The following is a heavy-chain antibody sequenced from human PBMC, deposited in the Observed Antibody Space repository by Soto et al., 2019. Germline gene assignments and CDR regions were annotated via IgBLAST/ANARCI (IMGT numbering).Heavy chain of an antibody. CDR1: GGSFSGYY. CDR2: INHSGST. D-gene: IGHD3-10*01. J-gene: IGHJ4*02. CDR3: ASADYYGSGRSV. Sequence: QVQLQQWGAGLLKPSETLSLTCAVYGGSFSGYYWSWIRQPPGKGLEWIGEINHSGSTNYNPSPKSRVTITVDTSKNQFSLKLSSVTAADTAVDYCASADYYGSGRSVWGRGSLVTDSS. V-gene: IGHV4-34*01.